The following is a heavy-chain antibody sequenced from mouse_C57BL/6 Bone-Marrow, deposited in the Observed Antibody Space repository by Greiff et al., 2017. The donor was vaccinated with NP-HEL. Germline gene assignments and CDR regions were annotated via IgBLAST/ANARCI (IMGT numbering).Heavy chain of an antibody. V-gene: IGHV1-69*01. D-gene: IGHD1-1*01. CDR2: IDPSDSYT. Sequence: VQLQQPGAELVMPGASVKLSCKASGYTFTSYWMHWVKQRPGQGLEWIGEIDPSDSYTNYNQKFKGKSTLTVDKSSSTAYMQLSSLTSEAAADYYGARLYYGSSYWYFDVWGTGPTVTVSS. CDR1: GYTFTSYW. J-gene: IGHJ1*03. CDR3: ARLYYGSSYWYFDV.